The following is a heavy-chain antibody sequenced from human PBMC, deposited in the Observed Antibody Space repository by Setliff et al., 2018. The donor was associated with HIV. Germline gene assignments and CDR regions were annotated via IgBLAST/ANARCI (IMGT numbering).Heavy chain of an antibody. J-gene: IGHJ6*02. CDR3: AREKGNVDSSMVLYYYYGMDV. CDR2: ISAYNGNT. Sequence: ASVKVSCKASGYTFTSYGISWVRQAPGQGLEWMGWISAYNGNTNYAQKLQGRVTITADESTNTVYMEVRSLRSEDTAVYYCAREKGNVDSSMVLYYYYGMDVWGQGTTVTVSS. V-gene: IGHV1-18*01. D-gene: IGHD5-18*01. CDR1: GYTFTSYG.